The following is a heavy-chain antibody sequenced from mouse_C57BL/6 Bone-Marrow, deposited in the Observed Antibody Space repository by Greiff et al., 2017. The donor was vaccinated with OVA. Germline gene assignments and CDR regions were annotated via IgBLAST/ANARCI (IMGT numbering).Heavy chain of an antibody. D-gene: IGHD1-1*01. J-gene: IGHJ2*01. V-gene: IGHV14-4*01. CDR2: IDPENGDT. CDR1: GFNIKDDY. Sequence: EVKLVESGAELVRPGASVKLSCTASGFNIKDDYMHWVKQRPEQGLEWIGWIDPENGDTEYASKFQSKATITADTSSNTAYLQLSSLTSEDTAIYYCARGDGRYFDYWGQGTTLTVSS. CDR3: ARGDGRYFDY.